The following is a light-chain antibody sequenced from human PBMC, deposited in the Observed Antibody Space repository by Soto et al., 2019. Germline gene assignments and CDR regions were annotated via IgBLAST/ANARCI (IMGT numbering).Light chain of an antibody. CDR1: SSDVGAYTF. CDR3: SSYTSSSTHV. J-gene: IGLJ1*01. Sequence: QSALTQPASVSGSPGQSITISCTGTSSDVGAYTFVSWYQQHPDKVPKLMIFDVSRRPSGVSDRFSGSKSGNTASLTISGLPPEDEADSYCSSYTSSSTHVFGSGTKVTVL. CDR2: DVS. V-gene: IGLV2-14*03.